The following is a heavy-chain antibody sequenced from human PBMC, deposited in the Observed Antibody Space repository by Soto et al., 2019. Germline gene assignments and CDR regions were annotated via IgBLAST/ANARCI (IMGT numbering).Heavy chain of an antibody. J-gene: IGHJ5*02. CDR2: ISSSSSYI. CDR1: GFTFSSYS. Sequence: GGSLILSWAASGFTFSSYSMNWGLQAPGKGLEWVSSISSSSSYIYYADSVKGRFTISRDNAKNSLYLQMNSLRAEDTAVYYCARDLLDPWGQGTLVTVSS. V-gene: IGHV3-21*01. CDR3: ARDLLDP.